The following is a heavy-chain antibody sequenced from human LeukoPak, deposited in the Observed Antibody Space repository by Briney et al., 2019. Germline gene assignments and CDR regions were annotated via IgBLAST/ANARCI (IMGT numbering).Heavy chain of an antibody. Sequence: PSETLSLTCTVSRGSISGYSWSWIRQPPGKGLEWIGYIHYTGSTNYNPSLKSRVTISVDTSKNQFSLKVTSVTAVDTGVYYCARQPGSGLFILPGGQGTLVTVSS. D-gene: IGHD3/OR15-3a*01. J-gene: IGHJ4*02. CDR1: RGSISGYS. CDR2: IHYTGST. V-gene: IGHV4-59*01. CDR3: ARQPGSGLFILP.